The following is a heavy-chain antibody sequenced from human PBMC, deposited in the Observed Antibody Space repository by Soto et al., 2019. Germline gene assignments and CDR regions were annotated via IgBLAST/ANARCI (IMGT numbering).Heavy chain of an antibody. J-gene: IGHJ5*02. V-gene: IGHV3-23*01. CDR3: AKSYSSSWYRDNWFDP. D-gene: IGHD6-13*01. CDR1: GLTFSNYA. Sequence: VGSLRLSCATSGLTFSNYAMSWVRQAPGGGLEWVSSMSGGSTYYADSVKGRFTVSRDNSKNTLYLQMNSLRAEDTAVYYCAKSYSSSWYRDNWFDPWGQGTLVTVSS. CDR2: MSGGST.